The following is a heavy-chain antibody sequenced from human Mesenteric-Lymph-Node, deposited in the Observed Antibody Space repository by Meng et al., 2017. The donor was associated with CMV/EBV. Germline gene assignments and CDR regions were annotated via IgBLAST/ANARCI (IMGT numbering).Heavy chain of an antibody. D-gene: IGHD6-13*01. Sequence: GSLRLSCSVSGGAINNYYWTWIRQRLGKGLEWLGYIYHSGSTSYNPSLKGRVTIAADSSKNQFSLNLRSVTAADTAVYYCATSYNSSPRVYFEYWGQGILVTVSS. V-gene: IGHV4-59*01. CDR2: IYHSGST. J-gene: IGHJ4*02. CDR1: GGAINNYY. CDR3: ATSYNSSPRVYFEY.